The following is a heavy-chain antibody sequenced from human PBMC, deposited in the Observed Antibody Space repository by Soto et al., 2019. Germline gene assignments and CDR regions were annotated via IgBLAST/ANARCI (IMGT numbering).Heavy chain of an antibody. V-gene: IGHV4-31*03. D-gene: IGHD3-10*01. J-gene: IGHJ6*02. CDR2: IYHSGGA. CDR1: CDSITSGGYY. Sequence: SETLSLTCTFSCDSITSGGYYWSWLRQPPGKGLEWIGYIYHSGGASYNPSLRGRAVISIDTSKNQFSLRLNAVTAADTATYYCARDYYGAGSQYYYYGMEVWGQGTTVTVSS. CDR3: ARDYYGAGSQYYYYGMEV.